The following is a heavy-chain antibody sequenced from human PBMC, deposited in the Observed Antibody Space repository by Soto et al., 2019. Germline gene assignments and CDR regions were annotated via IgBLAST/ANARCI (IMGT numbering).Heavy chain of an antibody. Sequence: KTSETLSLTCTVSGGSISTYYWSWIRQSPGKGLEWIGYIYYSGNTNYNPSLKSRVTISIDTSKNQFSLKLSSVTAADTAVYYCARGVATITNWGQGTLVTVSS. CDR2: IYYSGNT. V-gene: IGHV4-59*01. J-gene: IGHJ4*02. CDR3: ARGVATITN. CDR1: GGSISTYY. D-gene: IGHD5-12*01.